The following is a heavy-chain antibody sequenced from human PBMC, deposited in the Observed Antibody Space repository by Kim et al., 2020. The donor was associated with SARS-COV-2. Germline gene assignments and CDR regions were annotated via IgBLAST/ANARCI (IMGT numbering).Heavy chain of an antibody. D-gene: IGHD4-17*01. CDR3: AKGEFTVTTNYYGMDV. CDR1: GFTFSSYA. CDR2: IYSGGSST. J-gene: IGHJ6*02. Sequence: GGSLRLSCAASGFTFSSYAMSWVRQAPGKGLEWVSVIYSGGSSTYYADSVKGRFTISRDNSKNTLYLQMNSLRAEDTAVYYCAKGEFTVTTNYYGMDVWGQGTTVTVSS. V-gene: IGHV3-23*03.